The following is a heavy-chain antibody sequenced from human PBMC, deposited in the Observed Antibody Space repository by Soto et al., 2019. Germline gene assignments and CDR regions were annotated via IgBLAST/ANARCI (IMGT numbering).Heavy chain of an antibody. Sequence: GSSVKVSCKASGGPFSSYAISWVRQAPGQGLEWMGGIIPIFGTANYAQKFQGRVTITADKSTSTAYMELSSLRSEDTAVYYCARGGLEYDLWSGSKAWLVSRGQGPMV. CDR3: ARGGLEYDLWSGSKAWLVS. V-gene: IGHV1-69*06. CDR2: IIPIFGTA. D-gene: IGHD3-3*01. J-gene: IGHJ5*01. CDR1: GGPFSSYA.